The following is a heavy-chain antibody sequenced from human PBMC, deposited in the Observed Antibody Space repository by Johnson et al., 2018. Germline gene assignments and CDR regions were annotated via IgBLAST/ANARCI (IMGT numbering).Heavy chain of an antibody. Sequence: QVQLVQSGAEVKKPGASVKVSCKASGYTFTSYAMHWVRQAPGQRLEWMGWINAGNGNTKYSQKFQGRVTITRDTSASTAYMEGSSLRSEDTAVYYCARYVGGRYSSGDGDYYYYYMDVWGKGTTVTVSS. V-gene: IGHV1-3*01. CDR1: GYTFTSYA. D-gene: IGHD3-16*02. J-gene: IGHJ6*03. CDR3: ARYVGGRYSSGDGDYYYYYMDV. CDR2: INAGNGNT.